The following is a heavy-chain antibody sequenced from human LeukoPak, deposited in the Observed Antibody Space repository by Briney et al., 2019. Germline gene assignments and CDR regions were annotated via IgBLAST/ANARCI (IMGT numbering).Heavy chain of an antibody. CDR1: GGTFNNFA. CDR2: TIRVSGTT. J-gene: IGHJ4*02. V-gene: IGHV1-69*01. D-gene: IGHD3-3*01. CDR3: ASPMNYYDAWSGYPPFDY. Sequence: SVKVSCKVSGGTFNNFALSWVRQAPGRRLEWVGGTIRVSGTTKYAQNLQGRVKVTADGSTSTAYMEMSSLRSEDTAIYYCASPMNYYDAWSGYPPFDYWGQGTLVTVSS.